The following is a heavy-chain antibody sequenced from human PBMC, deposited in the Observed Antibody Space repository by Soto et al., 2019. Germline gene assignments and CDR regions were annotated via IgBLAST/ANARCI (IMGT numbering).Heavy chain of an antibody. CDR2: IYYSGST. Sequence: QVQLQESGPGLVKPSQTLSLTCTVSGGSISSGGYYWSWIRQHPGKGLEWIGYIYYSGSTYYNPSLKSRVTISVDTSKNQFSLELSSVPAADTAVYYCAGGYCSGGSCYGTYYYYGMDVWGQGTTVTVSS. CDR3: AGGYCSGGSCYGTYYYYGMDV. J-gene: IGHJ6*02. V-gene: IGHV4-31*03. CDR1: GGSISSGGYY. D-gene: IGHD2-15*01.